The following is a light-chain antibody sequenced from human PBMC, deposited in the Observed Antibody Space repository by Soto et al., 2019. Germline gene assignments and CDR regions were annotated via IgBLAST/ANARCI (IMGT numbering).Light chain of an antibody. CDR1: SSNIGTNR. CDR2: ENN. V-gene: IGLV1-51*01. J-gene: IGLJ3*02. CDR3: ATWDGSLSAVV. Sequence: QSVLTQPPSVSAAPGQKVTISCSGSSSNIGTNRVSWSQHLPETAPKLLIYENNKRPSGIPDRFSGSKSGTSATLGITGLLTGDEADYYCATWDGSLSAVVFGGGTKLTVL.